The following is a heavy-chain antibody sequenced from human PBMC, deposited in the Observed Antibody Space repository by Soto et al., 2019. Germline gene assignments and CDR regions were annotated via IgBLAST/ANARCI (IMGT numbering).Heavy chain of an antibody. Sequence: GGSLRLSCAASGFTFSSYSMNWVRQAPGKGLEWVSSISSSSSYIYYADSVKGRFTISRDNAKNSLYLQMNSLRAEDTAVYYCAREVTIFGVGPNYYYYMDVWGKGTTVTVSS. CDR3: AREVTIFGVGPNYYYYMDV. CDR2: ISSSSSYI. D-gene: IGHD3-3*01. J-gene: IGHJ6*03. CDR1: GFTFSSYS. V-gene: IGHV3-21*01.